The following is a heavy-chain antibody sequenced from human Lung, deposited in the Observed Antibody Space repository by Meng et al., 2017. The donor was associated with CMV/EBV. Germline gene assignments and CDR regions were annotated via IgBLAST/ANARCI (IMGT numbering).Heavy chain of an antibody. V-gene: IGHV2-5*01. J-gene: IGHJ2*01. D-gene: IGHD2-2*01. Sequence: SGPTLVXPTQTLTLTCTFSGFSLSTSGVGVGWIRQPPGKALEWLALIYWNDDKRYSPSLKSRLTITKDTSKNQVVLTMTNMDPVDTATYYCAHSGLVVPAVRYWYFDLWXRGTXVTVSS. CDR1: GFSLSTSGVG. CDR3: AHSGLVVPAVRYWYFDL. CDR2: IYWNDDK.